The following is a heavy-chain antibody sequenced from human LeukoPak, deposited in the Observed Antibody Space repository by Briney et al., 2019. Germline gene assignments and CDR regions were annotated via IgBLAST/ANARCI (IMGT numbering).Heavy chain of an antibody. CDR3: ARVPTDSSVFVNAFDI. J-gene: IGHJ3*02. D-gene: IGHD3-22*01. V-gene: IGHV4-4*02. CDR1: GGSISSSNW. CDR2: IYHSGST. Sequence: SGTLSLTCAVSGGSISSSNWWSWVRQPPGKGLEWIGEIYHSGSTNYNPSLKSRVTISVDKSKNQFSLKLSSVTAADTAVYYCARVPTDSSVFVNAFDIWGQGTMVTVSS.